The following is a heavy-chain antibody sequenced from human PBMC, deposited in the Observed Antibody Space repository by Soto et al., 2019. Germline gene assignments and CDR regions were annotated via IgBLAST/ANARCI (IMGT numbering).Heavy chain of an antibody. V-gene: IGHV3-23*01. CDR3: AKVRYDYVWGSYRASDN. J-gene: IGHJ4*02. Sequence: HPGGSLRLSCAASGFTFSSYAMSWVRQAPGKGLEWVSAISGRGGSTYYADSVKGRLTIVRDNSKNTLELQMISLRAEDAAVYYCAKVRYDYVWGSYRASDNCGQGALVTVSA. CDR2: ISGRGGST. CDR1: GFTFSSYA. D-gene: IGHD3-16*02.